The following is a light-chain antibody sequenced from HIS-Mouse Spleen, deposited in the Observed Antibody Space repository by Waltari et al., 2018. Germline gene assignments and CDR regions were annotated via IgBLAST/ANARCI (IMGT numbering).Light chain of an antibody. CDR3: QSADSSGTYVV. J-gene: IGLJ2*01. CDR1: NIGSKS. CDR2: KDS. Sequence: SYVLTQPPSVSVAPGQTARITCGGNNIGSKSVHWYQQKPGQAPVLVIYKDSERPSGIPERFSGSSSGTTVTLTISGVQAEDEADYYCQSADSSGTYVVFGGGTKLTVL. V-gene: IGLV3-25*03.